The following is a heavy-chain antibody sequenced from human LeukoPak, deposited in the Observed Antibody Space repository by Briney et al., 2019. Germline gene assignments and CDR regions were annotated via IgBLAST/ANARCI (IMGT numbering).Heavy chain of an antibody. J-gene: IGHJ3*02. Sequence: PGRSLRLSCTASGFMFNNFGMHWVRQAPGKGLEWVAVIWYDGSTKYYADSVKGRFTISRDNSKNTLYLEMISLKADDTVVYFCARRSGSGNYAWDAFDIWGQGTMVTVSS. CDR2: IWYDGSTK. CDR3: ARRSGSGNYAWDAFDI. D-gene: IGHD3-10*01. CDR1: GFMFNNFG. V-gene: IGHV3-33*08.